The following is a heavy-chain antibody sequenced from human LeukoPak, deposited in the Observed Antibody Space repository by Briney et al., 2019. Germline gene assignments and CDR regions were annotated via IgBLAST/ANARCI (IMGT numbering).Heavy chain of an antibody. CDR3: GTSPRGWFDP. V-gene: IGHV3-21*01. D-gene: IGHD2-2*01. CDR2: ISSSGRSI. CDR1: GFTFTSYT. Sequence: GGSLRLSCAASGFTFTSYTMNWVRQAPGKGLEWVSSISSSGRSIYYADSVKGRFTISRDNAKNSLSLQMNSLRAEDTAVYHCGTSPRGWFDPWGQGTLVTVSS. J-gene: IGHJ5*02.